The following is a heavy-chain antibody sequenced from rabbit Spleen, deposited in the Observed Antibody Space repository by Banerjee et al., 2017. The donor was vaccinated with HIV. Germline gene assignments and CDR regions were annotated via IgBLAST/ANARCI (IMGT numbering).Heavy chain of an antibody. Sequence: QEQLVESGGGLVKPGASLTLICTASGFSFSTSYDICWVRQAPGKGLEWIGFIYTGNGKNYYASWAKGRFTISKTSSTTVTLQMTSLTAADTATYFCARDSGSSFSSYGMDLWGPGTLVTVS. CDR1: GFSFSTSYD. V-gene: IGHV1S45*01. J-gene: IGHJ6*01. CDR3: ARDSGSSFSSYGMDL. CDR2: IYTGNGKN. D-gene: IGHD8-1*01.